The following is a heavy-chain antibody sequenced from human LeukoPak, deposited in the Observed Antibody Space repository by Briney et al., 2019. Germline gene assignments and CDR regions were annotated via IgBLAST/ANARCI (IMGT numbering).Heavy chain of an antibody. D-gene: IGHD1-1*01. Sequence: SETLSLTCTVSGGSISSSSYYWGWIRQPPGKGLEWIGSIYYSGSTYYNPSLKSRVTISVDTSKNQFSLKLSSVTAAGTAVYYCARERDRDWNHGDAFDIWGQGTMVTVSS. CDR2: IYYSGST. CDR3: ARERDRDWNHGDAFDI. V-gene: IGHV4-39*02. J-gene: IGHJ3*02. CDR1: GGSISSSSYY.